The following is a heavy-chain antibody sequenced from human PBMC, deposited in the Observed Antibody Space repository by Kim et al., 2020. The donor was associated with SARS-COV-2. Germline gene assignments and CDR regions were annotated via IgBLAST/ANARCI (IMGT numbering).Heavy chain of an antibody. V-gene: IGHV4-39*01. J-gene: IGHJ1*01. CDR3: ASPLLYYYDSAGYRL. D-gene: IGHD3-22*01. Sequence: PSLKSRVTISVDTSKNQFSLKLNSVTAADTAVYYCASPLLYYYDSAGYRLWGQGTQVTVSS.